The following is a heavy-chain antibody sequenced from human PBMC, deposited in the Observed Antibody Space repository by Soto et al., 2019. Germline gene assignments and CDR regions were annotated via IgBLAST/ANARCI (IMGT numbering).Heavy chain of an antibody. CDR2: IKQDGSEK. Sequence: EVQLVESGGGLVQPGGSLRLSCAASGFTFSSYWMSWVRQAPGKGLEWVANIKQDGSEKYYVDSVKGRFTISRDNAKNSLYLQMNSLRAEDTAVYYCARDASYCSSTSCYGHYYYYGMDVWGQGTTVTVSS. CDR1: GFTFSSYW. CDR3: ARDASYCSSTSCYGHYYYYGMDV. V-gene: IGHV3-7*01. D-gene: IGHD2-2*01. J-gene: IGHJ6*02.